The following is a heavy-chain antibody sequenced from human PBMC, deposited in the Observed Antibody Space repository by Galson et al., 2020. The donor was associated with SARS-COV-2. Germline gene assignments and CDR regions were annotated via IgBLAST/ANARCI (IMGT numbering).Heavy chain of an antibody. J-gene: IGHJ4*02. V-gene: IGHV3-15*01. D-gene: IGHD4-17*01. Sequence: GGSLRLSCAVSGFTFSNAWMSWVRQAPGKGLEWVGRIKSKTDGGTTDHAAPVKGRFTISRDASKNTLYLQMNSLKIEDTAVYYCTTDGRTIYGDYVGGAGSFWGQGTLVTVSS. CDR3: TTDGRTIYGDYVGGAGSF. CDR1: GFTFSNAW. CDR2: IKSKTDGGTT.